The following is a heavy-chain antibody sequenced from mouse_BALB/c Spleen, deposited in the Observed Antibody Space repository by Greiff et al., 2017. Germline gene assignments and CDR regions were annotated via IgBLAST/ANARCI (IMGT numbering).Heavy chain of an antibody. CDR2: IDPSDSYT. CDR3: ARGGIYYGYGFAY. D-gene: IGHD1-2*01. J-gene: IGHJ3*01. Sequence: QVQLQQPGAELVKPGASVKLSCKASGYTFTSYWMHWVKQRPGQGLEWIGEIDPSDSYTNYNQKFKGKATLTVDKSSSTAYMQLSSLTSEDSAVYYCARGGIYYGYGFAYWGQGTLVTVSA. CDR1: GYTFTSYW. V-gene: IGHV1-69*02.